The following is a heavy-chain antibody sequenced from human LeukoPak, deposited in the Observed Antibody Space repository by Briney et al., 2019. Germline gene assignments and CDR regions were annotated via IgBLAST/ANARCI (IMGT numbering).Heavy chain of an antibody. J-gene: IGHJ4*02. D-gene: IGHD5-18*01. Sequence: GGSLRLSCAASGFTFSSHGMHWVRQAPGKGPEWVTFIRYDGSNKYYADSVKGRFTVSRDNPKNTLYLQMSGLRLDDTAVYYCAKGGYTYGYDDNYWGQGTLVTVSS. CDR1: GFTFSSHG. CDR2: IRYDGSNK. V-gene: IGHV3-30*02. CDR3: AKGGYTYGYDDNY.